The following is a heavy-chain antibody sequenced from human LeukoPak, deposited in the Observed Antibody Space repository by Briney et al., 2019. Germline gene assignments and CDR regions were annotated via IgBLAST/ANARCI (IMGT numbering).Heavy chain of an antibody. CDR2: ISGSGGST. CDR1: GFTFSSYA. V-gene: IGHV3-23*01. D-gene: IGHD3-16*01. J-gene: IGHJ4*02. Sequence: GGSLRLSCAASGFTFSSYAMSWVRQAPGKGLEWVSAISGSGGSTYYADSVKGRFTISRDNPKNTLYLQMNSLRAEDTAVYYCARDLSPYVIADYWGQGTLVTVSS. CDR3: ARDLSPYVIADY.